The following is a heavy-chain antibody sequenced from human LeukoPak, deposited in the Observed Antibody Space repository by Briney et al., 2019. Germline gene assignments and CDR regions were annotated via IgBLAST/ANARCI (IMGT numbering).Heavy chain of an antibody. CDR1: GYSFTSYW. D-gene: IGHD1-20*01. CDR3: ARHSSNWNRPISAFDI. V-gene: IGHV5-51*01. CDR2: IYPGDSDT. Sequence: GESLKISCKGSGYSFTSYWIGWLRQMPGKGLEWMGIIYPGDSDTRYSPSFQGQVTISADKSISTAYLQWSSLKASDTAMYYCARHSSNWNRPISAFDIWGQGTMVTVSS. J-gene: IGHJ3*02.